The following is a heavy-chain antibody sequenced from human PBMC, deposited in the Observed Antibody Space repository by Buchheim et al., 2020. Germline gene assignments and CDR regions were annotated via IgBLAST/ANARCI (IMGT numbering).Heavy chain of an antibody. V-gene: IGHV3-11*01. CDR1: GFTFSDYY. CDR3: ARDLYKVYSNYFES. J-gene: IGHJ4*02. D-gene: IGHD1-1*01. Sequence: VQVLESGGGLVKPGGSLRLSCAASGFTFSDYYMGWFRQAPGKGLEWISYISNSGSSKYYSASVKGRFTISRDNARNSLYLQMDSLRAEDTAVYYCARDLYKVYSNYFESWGQGSL. CDR2: ISNSGSSK.